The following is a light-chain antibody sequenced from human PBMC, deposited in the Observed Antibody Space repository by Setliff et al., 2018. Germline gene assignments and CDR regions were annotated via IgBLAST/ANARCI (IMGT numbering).Light chain of an antibody. Sequence: QSALTQPASVSGSPGQSITTSCTGTSSDVGGYNHDSWYQQHPGKVPKLMIYDVSNRPSGVSNRFSGSKSGNTASLTISGLQADDEADYYCSSYTSSYTYVFGTGTKV. V-gene: IGLV2-14*03. CDR3: SSYTSSYTYV. CDR1: SSDVGGYNH. J-gene: IGLJ1*01. CDR2: DVS.